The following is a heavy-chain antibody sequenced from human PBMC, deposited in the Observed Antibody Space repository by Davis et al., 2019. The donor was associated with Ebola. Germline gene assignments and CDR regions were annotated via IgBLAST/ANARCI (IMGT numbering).Heavy chain of an antibody. J-gene: IGHJ4*02. D-gene: IGHD4-17*01. V-gene: IGHV1-18*01. Sequence: ASVKVSCKASGYTFISYGISWVRQAPGQGPEWMGWISTFDGKTTYVQKFQGRVTMTRDKSTSTVYMELRSLRSDDTAVYYCARGLDFGDYTDYWGQGTLVTVAS. CDR2: ISTFDGKT. CDR3: ARGLDFGDYTDY. CDR1: GYTFISYG.